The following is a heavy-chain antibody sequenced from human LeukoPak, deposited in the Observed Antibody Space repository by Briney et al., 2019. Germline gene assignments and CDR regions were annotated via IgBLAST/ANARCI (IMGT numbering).Heavy chain of an antibody. CDR2: INPNSGGT. V-gene: IGHV1-2*06. D-gene: IGHD6-19*01. J-gene: IGHJ5*02. CDR3: ARDSSGFFELSWLDP. Sequence: ASVKVSCKASGYSFTGDYMHWVRQAPGQGLEWMGRINPNSGGTNYAQKFQGRVTMTRDTSISTAYMELSSLRSDDTAVYYCARDSSGFFELSWLDPWGQGTLVTVSS. CDR1: GYSFTGDY.